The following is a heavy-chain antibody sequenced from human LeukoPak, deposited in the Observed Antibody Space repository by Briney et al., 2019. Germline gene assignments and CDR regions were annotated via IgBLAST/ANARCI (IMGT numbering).Heavy chain of an antibody. CDR2: IKQDGSEK. CDR3: ARDQSMLRGVSCMDV. Sequence: TGGSLRLSCAASGFSFSSYWMTWVRQAPGKGLEWVANIKQDGSEKYYVDSVKGRFTISRDSAKNSLYLQMNSLRVEDTAVYYCARDQSMLRGVSCMDVWGQGTTVTVSS. D-gene: IGHD3-10*01. J-gene: IGHJ6*02. CDR1: GFSFSSYW. V-gene: IGHV3-7*04.